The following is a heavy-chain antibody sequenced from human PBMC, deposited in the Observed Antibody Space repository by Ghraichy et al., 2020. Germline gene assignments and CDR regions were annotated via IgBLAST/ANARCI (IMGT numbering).Heavy chain of an antibody. Sequence: GESLNISCAASGFTFSSYAMSWVRQAPGKGLEWVSAISGSGGSTYYADSVKGRFTISRDNSKNTLYLQMNSLRAEDTAVYYCAKDQRSSSPGGGYWGQGTLVTVSS. V-gene: IGHV3-23*01. J-gene: IGHJ4*02. CDR3: AKDQRSSSPGGGY. CDR1: GFTFSSYA. D-gene: IGHD6-6*01. CDR2: ISGSGGST.